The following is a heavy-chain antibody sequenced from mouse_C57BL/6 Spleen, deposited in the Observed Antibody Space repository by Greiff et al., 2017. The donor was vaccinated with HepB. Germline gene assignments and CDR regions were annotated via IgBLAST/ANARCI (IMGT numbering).Heavy chain of an antibody. V-gene: IGHV1-82*01. CDR3: ARGGYDEETGYYYAMDY. D-gene: IGHD2-2*01. CDR1: GYAFSSSW. J-gene: IGHJ4*01. CDR2: IYPGDGDT. Sequence: QVQLKESGPELVKPGASVKISCKASGYAFSSSWMNWVKQRPGKGLEWIGRIYPGDGDTNYNGKFKGKATLTADKSSSTAYMQLSSLTSEDSAVYFCARGGYDEETGYYYAMDYWGQGTSVTVSS.